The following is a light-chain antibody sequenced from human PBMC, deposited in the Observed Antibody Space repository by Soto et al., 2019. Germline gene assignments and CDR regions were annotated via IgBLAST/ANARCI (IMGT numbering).Light chain of an antibody. J-gene: IGKJ1*01. CDR2: GAS. Sequence: IVLTQSPGTLSLSPGERATLSCRASQSVSSSYLAWYQQKPGQAPSLLIYGASTRATGIPARFSGSGSWTDFTLTISSLQAEDVAVYYCQQYYSTPRTFGQGTKVDNK. CDR3: QQYYSTPRT. V-gene: IGKV3-20*01. CDR1: QSVSSSY.